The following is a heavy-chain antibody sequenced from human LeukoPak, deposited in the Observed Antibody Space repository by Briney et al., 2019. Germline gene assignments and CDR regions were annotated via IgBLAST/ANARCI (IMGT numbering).Heavy chain of an antibody. Sequence: PGGSLRLSCAASGFTFSSYWMHWVRQAPGKGLVWVSRINSDGSSTSYADSVKGRFTISRDNAKNTLYLQMNSLRAEDTAVYYCARDARPPYDYVWGSYRYFSGPDYWGQGTLVTVSS. D-gene: IGHD3-16*02. CDR1: GFTFSSYW. CDR3: ARDARPPYDYVWGSYRYFSGPDY. CDR2: INSDGSST. V-gene: IGHV3-74*01. J-gene: IGHJ4*02.